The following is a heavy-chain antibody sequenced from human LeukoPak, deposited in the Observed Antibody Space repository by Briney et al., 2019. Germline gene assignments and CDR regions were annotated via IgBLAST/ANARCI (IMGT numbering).Heavy chain of an antibody. Sequence: SETLSLTCTVSAYSISSAYYWGWIRQPPGKGLEWIGSIYHSGSTYYNPSLKSRVTISVDTSKNQLSLRLTSVTAADTAVYYCARQLDHYDNIYYFDYWGQGTLVTVSS. CDR2: IYHSGST. CDR1: AYSISSAYY. CDR3: ARQLDHYDNIYYFDY. V-gene: IGHV4-38-2*02. D-gene: IGHD3-16*01. J-gene: IGHJ4*02.